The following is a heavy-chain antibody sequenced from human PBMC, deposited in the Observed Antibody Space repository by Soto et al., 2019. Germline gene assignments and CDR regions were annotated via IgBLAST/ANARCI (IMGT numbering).Heavy chain of an antibody. V-gene: IGHV3-23*01. D-gene: IGHD3-16*01. J-gene: IGHJ4*02. CDR1: GFTFSTYA. CDR3: AKAYFVWSSEQPYYFDY. Sequence: ELKLLDSGGGLLQPGGSLRLSCAASGFTFSTYALPWFRQVPGKGLGWVSGFRGSGGRSYYADSVKGRFTISRDNSNSTLYLQMNSLRAEDTAVYYCAKAYFVWSSEQPYYFDYWGQGTLVTVSS. CDR2: FRGSGGRS.